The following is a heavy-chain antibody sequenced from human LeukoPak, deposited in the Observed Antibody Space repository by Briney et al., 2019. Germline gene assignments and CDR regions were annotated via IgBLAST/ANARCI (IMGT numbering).Heavy chain of an antibody. D-gene: IGHD1-20*01. J-gene: IGHJ4*02. CDR2: VYYTGST. V-gene: IGHV4-39*07. Sequence: SETLSLTCSVSDGSINTISDYWGWVRQPPGKGLEWIGSVYYTGSTYYNPSLKSRVTMSVDTSKNQFSLKLSSVTAADTAVYYCARVRYNWNRDFDYWGQGTLVTVSS. CDR3: ARVRYNWNRDFDY. CDR1: DGSINTISDY.